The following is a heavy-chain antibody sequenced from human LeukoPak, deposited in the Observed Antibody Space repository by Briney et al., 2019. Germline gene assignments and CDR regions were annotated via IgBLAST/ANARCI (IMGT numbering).Heavy chain of an antibody. V-gene: IGHV3-7*03. Sequence: GGSLRLSCAASGFTFSSYWMNWARQAPGKGLEWVAXXNHXXNVXXXXXSVXGXXTIXXDNAKNSLYLQMSNLRAEDTAVYYCARGTSWFDYWGQGTLVTVSS. CDR3: ARGTSWFDY. CDR1: GFTFSSYW. CDR2: XNHXXNVX. J-gene: IGHJ5*01. D-gene: IGHD2-2*01.